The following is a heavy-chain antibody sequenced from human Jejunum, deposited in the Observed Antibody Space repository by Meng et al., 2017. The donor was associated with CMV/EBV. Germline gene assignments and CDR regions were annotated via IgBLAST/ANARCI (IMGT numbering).Heavy chain of an antibody. V-gene: IGHV3-11*04. J-gene: IGHJ6*02. D-gene: IGHD1-1*01. CDR1: TVCDYS. CDR2: VWSSGYPF. Sequence: TVCDYSMTSFHCARGQELAWISCVWSSGYPFFYAASVKHRFTICGNNAINSLYLQMSSLRAEDTAVYYCVNLGVIGASLYDWSLDVWGQGTTVTVSS. CDR3: VNLGVIGASLYDWSLDV.